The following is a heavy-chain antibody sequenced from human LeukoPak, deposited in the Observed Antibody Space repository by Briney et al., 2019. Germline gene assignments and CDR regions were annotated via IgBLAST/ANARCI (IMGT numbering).Heavy chain of an antibody. CDR3: ARGYTKDMTSVTHFDY. CDR1: GYTFTSYA. J-gene: IGHJ4*02. CDR2: INTNTGNP. V-gene: IGHV7-4-1*02. D-gene: IGHD4-17*01. Sequence: ASVKDSCKASGYTFTSYAMNWVRQAPGQGLEWMGWINTNTGNPTYAQGFTGRFVFSLDTSVSTAYLETSSLKAEDTAVYYCARGYTKDMTSVTHFDYWGQGTLVTVSS.